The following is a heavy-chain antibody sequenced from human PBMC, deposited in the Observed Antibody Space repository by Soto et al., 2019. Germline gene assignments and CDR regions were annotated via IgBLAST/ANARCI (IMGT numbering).Heavy chain of an antibody. D-gene: IGHD6-6*01. CDR3: ARDKGPVAARVYLDH. CDR2: IWYEGSNK. V-gene: IGHV3-33*01. J-gene: IGHJ4*02. Sequence: QVQLVESGGGVVQPGGSLRLSCEASGFNFNTYGMHWVRQSPGKGLEWVAIIWYEGSNKNYADSVKGRFAISRDNSKNTLWLQMNNLRDEDTAVYYCARDKGPVAARVYLDHWGQGTLVTVSS. CDR1: GFNFNTYG.